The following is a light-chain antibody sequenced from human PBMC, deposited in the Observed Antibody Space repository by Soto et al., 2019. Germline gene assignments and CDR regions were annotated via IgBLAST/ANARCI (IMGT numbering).Light chain of an antibody. CDR2: YVD. CDR1: SSDVGGYNY. CDR3: SSYTRSSSYV. V-gene: IGLV2-14*01. Sequence: QSVLTQPASVSGSPGQSITISCTGTSSDVGGYNYVSWYQQHPDKAPKLITYYVDNWPSGVSNRFSGSKSGNTASLTISGLQAEDEAEYYCSSYTRSSSYVFGTGTKLTVL. J-gene: IGLJ1*01.